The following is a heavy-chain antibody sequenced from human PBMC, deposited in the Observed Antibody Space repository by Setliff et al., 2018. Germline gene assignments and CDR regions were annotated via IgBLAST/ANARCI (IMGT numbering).Heavy chain of an antibody. CDR1: GYTFNNYD. J-gene: IGHJ5*02. V-gene: IGHV1-8*02. CDR3: ARDSPEMVAPPAAHCFDP. CDR2: INPSSGKT. Sequence: ASVKVSCKASGYTFNNYDINWVRQAPGQGLEWMGWINPSSGKTGYALNFQGRVTMTTDTSTSTAYMELRSLRSDDTAVYYCARDSPEMVAPPAAHCFDPWGQGTLVTVSS. D-gene: IGHD2-15*01.